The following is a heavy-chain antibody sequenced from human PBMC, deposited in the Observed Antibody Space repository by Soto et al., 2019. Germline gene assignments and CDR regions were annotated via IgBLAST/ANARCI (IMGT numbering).Heavy chain of an antibody. CDR2: ISAYNGNT. D-gene: IGHD3-16*01. V-gene: IGHV1-18*01. CDR3: ARGGAPIAY. J-gene: IGHJ4*02. CDR1: GYTFTNFG. Sequence: QVHLVQSGAEVKKPGASVKVSCTASGYTFTNFGISWVRQAPGQGLEWMGWISAYNGNTNYAQKFQSRVTMTTDTSTSTAYMQLRSLPSADPAVYYCARGGAPIAYWGQGTLVTVSS.